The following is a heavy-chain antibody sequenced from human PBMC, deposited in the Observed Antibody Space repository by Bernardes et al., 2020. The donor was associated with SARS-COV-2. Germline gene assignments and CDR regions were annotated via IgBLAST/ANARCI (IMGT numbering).Heavy chain of an antibody. CDR3: ARAPITMVRGIELNY. V-gene: IGHV3-64*02. Sequence: GGSLRLSCVVSGFTFNTYAMYWVRQAPGKGLEYVSAISYNGGSAYYADSVKGRFTISRDNSQNTLFLQMRSLRVEDMAVYYCARAPITMVRGIELNYWGQGTLVTVSS. J-gene: IGHJ4*02. CDR1: GFTFNTYA. CDR2: ISYNGGSA. D-gene: IGHD3-10*01.